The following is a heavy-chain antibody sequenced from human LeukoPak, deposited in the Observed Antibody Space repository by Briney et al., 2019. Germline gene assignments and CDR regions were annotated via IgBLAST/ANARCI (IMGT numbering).Heavy chain of an antibody. CDR3: ARDVHPTDIVLMVYGVFDY. V-gene: IGHV3-21*01. J-gene: IGHJ4*02. D-gene: IGHD2-8*01. CDR2: ISSSSSYI. CDR1: GFTFRNYA. Sequence: KAGGSLRLSCAASGFTFRNYAMNWVRQAPGKGLEWVSSISSSSSYIYYADSVKGRFTISRDNAKNSLYLQMNSLRAEDTAVYYCARDVHPTDIVLMVYGVFDYWGQGTLVTVSS.